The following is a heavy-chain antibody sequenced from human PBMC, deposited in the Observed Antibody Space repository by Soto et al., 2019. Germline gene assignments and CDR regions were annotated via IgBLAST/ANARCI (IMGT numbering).Heavy chain of an antibody. D-gene: IGHD3-10*01. CDR1: GYSFTSYW. CDR2: IYPGDSDT. V-gene: IGHV5-51*01. J-gene: IGHJ6*02. Sequence: GESLKISCQGSGYSFTSYWIGWVRQMPGKGLEWMGIIYPGDSDTRYSPSFQGQVTISADKSISTAYLQWSSLKASDTAMYYFAGGGVRGVITRTRDYYGMDVWGQGITVTVSS. CDR3: AGGGVRGVITRTRDYYGMDV.